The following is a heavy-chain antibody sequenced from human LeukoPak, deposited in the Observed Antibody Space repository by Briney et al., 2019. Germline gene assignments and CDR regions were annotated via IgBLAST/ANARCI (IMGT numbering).Heavy chain of an antibody. V-gene: IGHV3-53*01. CDR2: IYSGGNT. Sequence: GGSLRLSCAGSGFTVSSSYMGWVRQAPGKGLEYVSVIYSGGNTYYAGSVKGRFTISRDNSKNTVYLQMNSLRAEDTAVFYCARLVATTGRLYFDYWGQGNLVTVSS. CDR3: ARLVATTGRLYFDY. J-gene: IGHJ4*02. CDR1: GFTVSSSY. D-gene: IGHD1-1*01.